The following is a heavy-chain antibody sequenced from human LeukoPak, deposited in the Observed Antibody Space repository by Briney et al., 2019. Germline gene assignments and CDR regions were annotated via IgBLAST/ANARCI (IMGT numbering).Heavy chain of an antibody. CDR3: ARVDDCGGDCYPRVGYYYYGMDV. D-gene: IGHD2-21*02. CDR2: ISSSSSTI. Sequence: GGSLRLSCAASGFTFSIYSMNWVRQAPGKGLEWVSYISSSSSTIYYADSVKGRFTISRDNAKNSLYLQMNSLRDEDTAVYYCARVDDCGGDCYPRVGYYYYGMDVWGQGTTVTVSS. CDR1: GFTFSIYS. V-gene: IGHV3-48*02. J-gene: IGHJ6*02.